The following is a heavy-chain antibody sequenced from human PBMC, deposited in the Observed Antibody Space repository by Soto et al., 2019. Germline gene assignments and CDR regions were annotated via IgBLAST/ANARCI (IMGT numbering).Heavy chain of an antibody. J-gene: IGHJ4*02. CDR1: GYTFTSYG. CDR3: SRDAYKRVSSV. D-gene: IGHD6-6*01. V-gene: IGHV1-18*01. CDR2: ISPNNGDT. Sequence: QVQLVQSGAEVKKPGASVKVSCKASGYTFTSYGISWVRQAPGHGLEWMGWISPNNGDTQYAHKLQGRVTMNTDTSASTACVELGSRRAYDTAVYYCSRDAYKRVSSVWGQGTLVTGSA.